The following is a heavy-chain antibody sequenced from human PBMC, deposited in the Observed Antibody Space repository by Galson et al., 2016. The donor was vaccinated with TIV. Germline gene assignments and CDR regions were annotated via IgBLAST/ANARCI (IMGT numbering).Heavy chain of an antibody. CDR3: AKDRGHFEGFDH. Sequence: SLRLSCAASGLVFSDYAMHWVRQAPGKGLEWVSAISAGATNKYYADSVKGWFTVSRDNSDNTLFLHMDRLKVEDTAMYYCAKDRGHFEGFDHWGPGTLVTVSS. CDR2: ISAGATNK. V-gene: IGHV3-23*01. CDR1: GLVFSDYA. J-gene: IGHJ4*02.